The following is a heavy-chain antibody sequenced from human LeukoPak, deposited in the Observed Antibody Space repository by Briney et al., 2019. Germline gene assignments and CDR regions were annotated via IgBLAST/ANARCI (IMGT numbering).Heavy chain of an antibody. V-gene: IGHV4-59*01. Sequence: SETLSLTCTVSGGSISSYYWSWIRQPPGKGLEWIGYIYYSGSTNYNPSLKSRVTISSDTSKNQFSLELNSVTAADTAVYYCARLKATVSIHAYFDYWGQGTLVTVSS. CDR3: ARLKATVSIHAYFDY. D-gene: IGHD4-17*01. CDR1: GGSISSYY. CDR2: IYYSGST. J-gene: IGHJ4*02.